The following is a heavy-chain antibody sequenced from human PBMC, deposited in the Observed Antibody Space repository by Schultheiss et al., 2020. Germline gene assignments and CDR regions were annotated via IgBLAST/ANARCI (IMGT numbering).Heavy chain of an antibody. J-gene: IGHJ5*02. CDR2: ISSTTYYI. V-gene: IGHV3-21*01. CDR3: VGGLDP. D-gene: IGHD3-16*01. Sequence: GGSLRLSCVASGFTLSKYSMNWVRQAPGKGLEWVSSISSTTYYIHYADSVKGRFTISRDNAKNSLYLQMNSLRAEDSAVYYCVGGLDPWGQGTLVTVSS. CDR1: GFTLSKYS.